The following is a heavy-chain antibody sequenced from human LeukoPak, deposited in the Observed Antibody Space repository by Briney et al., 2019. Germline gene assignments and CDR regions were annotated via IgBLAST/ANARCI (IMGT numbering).Heavy chain of an antibody. CDR3: ARERSNGVGNYYYGMDV. V-gene: IGHV3-66*01. CDR1: GFTVSSNY. CDR2: IYSGGST. J-gene: IGHJ6*02. D-gene: IGHD7-27*01. Sequence: GGSLRLSCAASGFTVSSNYMSWVRQAPGKGLEWVSVIYSGGSTYYAGSVKGRFTISRDNSKNTLYLQMNSLRAEDTAVYYCARERSNGVGNYYYGMDVWGQGTTVTVSS.